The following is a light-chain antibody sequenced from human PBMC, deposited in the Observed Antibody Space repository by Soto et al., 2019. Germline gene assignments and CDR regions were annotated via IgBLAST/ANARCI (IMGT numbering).Light chain of an antibody. Sequence: DIQMTQSPSSLSASVGDRVTITCQASEDINKYLNWYQQKPGKAPNLLIYETSNLQSGVPSRFSGSGSGTDFTFTISSLHPEDVAIYYCQHYDNLPLTFGGGTKVEIK. CDR1: EDINKY. J-gene: IGKJ4*01. CDR3: QHYDNLPLT. V-gene: IGKV1-33*01. CDR2: ETS.